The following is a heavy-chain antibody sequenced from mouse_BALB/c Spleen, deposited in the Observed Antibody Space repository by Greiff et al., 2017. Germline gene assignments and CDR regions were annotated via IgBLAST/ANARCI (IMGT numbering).Heavy chain of an antibody. Sequence: EVKLVESGPGLVKPSQSLSLTCTVTGYSITSDYAWNWIRQFPGNKLEWMGYISYSGSTSYNPSLKSRISITRDTSKNQFFLQLNSVTTEDTATYYCARGTGAFAYWGQGTLVTVSA. V-gene: IGHV3-2*02. D-gene: IGHD3-3*01. J-gene: IGHJ3*01. CDR3: ARGTGAFAY. CDR1: GYSITSDYA. CDR2: ISYSGST.